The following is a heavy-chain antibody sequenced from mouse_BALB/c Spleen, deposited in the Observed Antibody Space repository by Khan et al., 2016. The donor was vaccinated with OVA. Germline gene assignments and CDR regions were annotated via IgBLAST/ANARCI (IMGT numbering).Heavy chain of an antibody. V-gene: IGHV1-22*01. CDR3: ARSDYCAYCWVFDV. CDR2: INPNNGGT. CDR1: GYTFTEYT. Sequence: EVQLQQSGPELVKPGASVKISCKTSGYTFTEYTMHWVKQSHGKSLEWIGRINPNNGGTSYNQKFKGKATLTVDTSSSTAYMELRSLTSEDSAVFYCARSDYCAYCWVFDVWGAGTTVTVSS. D-gene: IGHD1-2*01. J-gene: IGHJ1*01.